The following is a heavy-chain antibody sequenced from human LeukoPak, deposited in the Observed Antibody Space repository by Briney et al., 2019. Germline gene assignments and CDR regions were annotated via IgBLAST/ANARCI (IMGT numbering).Heavy chain of an antibody. CDR3: AKDPHYGDFSGWFDP. CDR1: GFTFSSYA. V-gene: IGHV3-23*01. D-gene: IGHD4-17*01. CDR2: ISGSGGGT. Sequence: PGGSLRLSCAASGFTFSSYAMSWVRQAPGKGLEWVSAISGSGGGTYYADSVKGRFTISRDNSKNTLYLQMNSLRAEDTAVYYCAKDPHYGDFSGWFDPWGQGTLVTVSS. J-gene: IGHJ5*02.